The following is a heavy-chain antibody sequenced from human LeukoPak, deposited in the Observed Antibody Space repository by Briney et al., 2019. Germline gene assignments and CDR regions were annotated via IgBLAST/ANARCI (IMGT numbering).Heavy chain of an antibody. CDR2: ISSSGSTI. CDR3: ARGKTSQNIVTRKTYNWFDP. Sequence: GGSLRLSCAASGYTFSSYEMNWVRQAPGKGLEWVSYISSSGSTIYYADSVKGRFTISRDNAKNSLYLQMKSLRAEDTAVYYCARGKTSQNIVTRKTYNWFDPWGQGTLVTVSS. D-gene: IGHD2/OR15-2a*01. V-gene: IGHV3-48*03. CDR1: GYTFSSYE. J-gene: IGHJ5*02.